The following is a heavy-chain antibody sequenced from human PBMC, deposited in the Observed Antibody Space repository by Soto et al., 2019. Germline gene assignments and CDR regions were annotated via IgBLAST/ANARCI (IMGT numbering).Heavy chain of an antibody. CDR1: GYTFTAYS. V-gene: IGHV1-2*02. Sequence: ASVKVSCKASGYTFTAYSMHWVRQAPGQGLEWVGWFNPNSGDTIYAQKFQGRVTLTRDTSIGTAYMELYSLTSDDTAVYYCAREASAVISLDYWGQGTLVTVYS. D-gene: IGHD6-19*01. CDR2: FNPNSGDT. CDR3: AREASAVISLDY. J-gene: IGHJ4*02.